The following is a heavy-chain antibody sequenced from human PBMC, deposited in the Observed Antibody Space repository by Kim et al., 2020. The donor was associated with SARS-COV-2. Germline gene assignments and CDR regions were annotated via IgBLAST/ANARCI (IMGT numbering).Heavy chain of an antibody. CDR3: ARDCGNWFGELLSLFLHGGMDV. D-gene: IGHD3-10*01. V-gene: IGHV3-48*04. J-gene: IGHJ6*02. CDR2: ISSSSSTI. Sequence: GGSLRLSCAASGFTFSSYSMNWVRQAPGKGLEWVSYISSSSSTIYYADSVKGRFTISRDNAKNSLYLQMNSLRAEDTAVYYCARDCGNWFGELLSLFLHGGMDVWGQGTTVTVSS. CDR1: GFTFSSYS.